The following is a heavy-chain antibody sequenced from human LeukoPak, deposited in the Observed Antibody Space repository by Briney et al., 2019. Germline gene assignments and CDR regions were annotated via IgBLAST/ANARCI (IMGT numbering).Heavy chain of an antibody. D-gene: IGHD3-22*01. CDR2: ISGSGGST. CDR1: GFTFSSYA. J-gene: IGHJ4*02. V-gene: IGHV3-23*01. Sequence: PGGSLRLSCAASGFTFSSYAMSWVRQAPGKGLEWVSAISGSGGSTYYADSVKGRFTISRDNSKNTLYLQMNSLRAEDTAVYYCAEDLQYYYDSSGYYHYWGQGTLVTVSS. CDR3: AEDLQYYYDSSGYYHY.